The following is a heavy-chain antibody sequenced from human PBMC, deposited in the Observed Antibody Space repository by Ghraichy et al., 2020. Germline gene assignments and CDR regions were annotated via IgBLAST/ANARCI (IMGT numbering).Heavy chain of an antibody. CDR2: ISYDGSNK. J-gene: IGHJ6*02. Sequence: GESLNISCAASGFTFSSYGMHWVRQAPGKGLEWVAVISYDGSNKYYADSVKGRFTISRDNSKNTLYLQMNSLRAEDTAVYYCAKDLRGTMVRGARYGMDVWGQGTTVTVSS. D-gene: IGHD3-10*01. CDR1: GFTFSSYG. V-gene: IGHV3-30*18. CDR3: AKDLRGTMVRGARYGMDV.